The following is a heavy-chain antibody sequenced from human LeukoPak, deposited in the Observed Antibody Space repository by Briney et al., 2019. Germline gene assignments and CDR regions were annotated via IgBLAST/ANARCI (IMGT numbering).Heavy chain of an antibody. D-gene: IGHD6-19*01. Sequence: PGGSLRLSCAAPGFTVSSKYMSWVRQAPGKGLEWVSVIYSGGNTYYADSVKGRFTISRDNSKNTVNLQMNSLRAEDTAVYYCASGIEVGPIYFDYWGQGTLVTVSS. J-gene: IGHJ4*02. V-gene: IGHV3-66*01. CDR2: IYSGGNT. CDR3: ASGIEVGPIYFDY. CDR1: GFTVSSKY.